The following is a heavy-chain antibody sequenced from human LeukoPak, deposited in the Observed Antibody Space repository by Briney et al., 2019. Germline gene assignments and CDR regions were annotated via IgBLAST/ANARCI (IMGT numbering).Heavy chain of an antibody. CDR2: IYYSGST. V-gene: IGHV4-59*01. D-gene: IGHD2-15*01. CDR3: ARATYCSGGSCYPLNWFDP. J-gene: IGHJ5*02. Sequence: KPSETLSLTCTVSGGSISSYYWSWIRQPPGKGLEWIGYIYYSGSTNYNPSLKSRVTISVDTSKNQSSLKLSSVTAADTAVYYCARATYCSGGSCYPLNWFDPWGQGTLVTVSS. CDR1: GGSISSYY.